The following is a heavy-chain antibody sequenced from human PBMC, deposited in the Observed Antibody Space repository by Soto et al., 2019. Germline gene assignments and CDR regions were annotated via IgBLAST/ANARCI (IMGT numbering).Heavy chain of an antibody. V-gene: IGHV3-30-3*01. J-gene: IGHJ6*02. Sequence: QVQLVESGGGVVQPGRSLRLSCAASGFTFSSYAMHWVRQAPGKGLEWVAVISYDGSNKYYADSVKGRFTISRDNSKNTLYLQMNSLRAEDTAVYYCARAGTNYGMDVWGQGTTVTVSS. CDR2: ISYDGSNK. CDR1: GFTFSSYA. D-gene: IGHD1-7*01. CDR3: ARAGTNYGMDV.